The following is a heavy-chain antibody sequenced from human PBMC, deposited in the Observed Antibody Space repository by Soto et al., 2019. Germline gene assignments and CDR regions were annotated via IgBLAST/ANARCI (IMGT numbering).Heavy chain of an antibody. J-gene: IGHJ4*02. CDR1: GGSISGHY. Sequence: QVQLQESGPGLVKPSETLSLTCTVSGGSISGHYWTWIRQSPGKGLEWIGYIFYSGSTNYNPSLKSRVTVSVDTCKNQFSLKLSSVTAADTAVYYCARLGSSGWSPDYWGPGTLVTVSS. CDR3: ARLGSSGWSPDY. V-gene: IGHV4-59*11. D-gene: IGHD6-19*01. CDR2: IFYSGST.